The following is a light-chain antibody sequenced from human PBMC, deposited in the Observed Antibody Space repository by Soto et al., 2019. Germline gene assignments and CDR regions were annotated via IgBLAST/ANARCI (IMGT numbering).Light chain of an antibody. CDR3: MQGTHWPPNITRYT. J-gene: IGKJ2*01. Sequence: DVVMTQSPLSLPVTLGQPASISCRSSQSLVYSDGNTYLNWFQQRPGQSPRRLIYKVSNRDSGVPDRFSGSGSGTDFTLKISRVEAEDVGVYYCMQGTHWPPNITRYTFGQGTKLEIK. V-gene: IGKV2-30*01. CDR2: KVS. CDR1: QSLVYSDGNTY.